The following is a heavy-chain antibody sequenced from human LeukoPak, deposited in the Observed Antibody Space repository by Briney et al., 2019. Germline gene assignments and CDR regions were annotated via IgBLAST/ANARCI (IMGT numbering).Heavy chain of an antibody. CDR3: ARVGARQILEY. CDR1: EFTFSSYW. CDR2: IKQDGGEK. V-gene: IGHV3-7*01. D-gene: IGHD4-17*01. Sequence: GGSLRLSCAASEFTFSSYWMSWVRQAPGKGLEWVANIKQDGGEKYYLDSVKGRFTVSRGNAKNSLYLQMNSLRAEDTAVYYCARVGARQILEYWGQGTLVTVSS. J-gene: IGHJ4*02.